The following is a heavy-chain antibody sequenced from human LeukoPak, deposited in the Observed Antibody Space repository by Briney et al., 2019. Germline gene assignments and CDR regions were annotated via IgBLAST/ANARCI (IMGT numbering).Heavy chain of an antibody. V-gene: IGHV4-59*12. CDR1: GGSISSYY. J-gene: IGHJ6*03. Sequence: SETLSLTCTVSGGSISSYYWSWIRQPPGKGLEWIGYIYYSGSTNYNPSLKSRVTISVDTSKNQFSLKLSSVTAADTAVYYCARGPEAYYYYMDVWGKGTTVTVSS. CDR3: ARGPEAYYYYMDV. CDR2: IYYSGST.